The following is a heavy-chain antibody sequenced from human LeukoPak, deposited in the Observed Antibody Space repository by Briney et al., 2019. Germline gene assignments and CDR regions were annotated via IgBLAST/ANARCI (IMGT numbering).Heavy chain of an antibody. CDR1: GFTFSSYS. D-gene: IGHD3-10*01. J-gene: IGHJ4*02. Sequence: GGSLRLSCAASGFTFSSYSMNWVRQAPGKGVEWISYVSYSSSTIYYADSVKGRFTISRDNAKNSLYLQMNSLRDEDTAVYYCARDAHIVRGVNPLDYWGQGTLVTVSS. CDR2: VSYSSSTI. V-gene: IGHV3-48*02. CDR3: ARDAHIVRGVNPLDY.